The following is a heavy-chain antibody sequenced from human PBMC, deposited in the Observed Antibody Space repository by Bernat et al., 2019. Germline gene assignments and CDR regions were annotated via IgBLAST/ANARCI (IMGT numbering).Heavy chain of an antibody. CDR2: IYYSGST. CDR3: ARNIYYDSSGYYIRYFDY. J-gene: IGHJ4*02. Sequence: QLQLQESGPGLVKPSETLSLTCTVSGGSISGRSYYWGWIRQPPGKGLEWIGSIYYSGSTYYNPSLKSRVTISVDTSKNQFSLKLSSVTAADTAVYYCARNIYYDSSGYYIRYFDYWGQGTLVTVSS. CDR1: GGSISGRSYY. V-gene: IGHV4-39*01. D-gene: IGHD3-22*01.